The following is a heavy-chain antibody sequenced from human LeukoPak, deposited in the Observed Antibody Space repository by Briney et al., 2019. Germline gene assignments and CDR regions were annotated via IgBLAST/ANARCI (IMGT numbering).Heavy chain of an antibody. CDR1: GFTFSSYW. J-gene: IGHJ4*02. V-gene: IGHV3-74*01. CDR3: TRADTVVVVPDF. CDR2: VNSDGSST. Sequence: PGGSLRLSCAASGFTFSSYWMHWVRQAPGKGPVWVSHVNSDGSSTNYADSVKGRFTISRDNARNTLYLQMNSLRAEDTALYYCTRADTVVVVPDFWGQGTLVTVSS. D-gene: IGHD2-15*01.